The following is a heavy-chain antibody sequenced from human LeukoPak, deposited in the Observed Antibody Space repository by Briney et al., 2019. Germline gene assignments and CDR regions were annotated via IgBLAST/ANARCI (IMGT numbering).Heavy chain of an antibody. CDR2: IFTSGST. Sequence: SETLSLTCTVSGGSISSGSYYWSWIRQPAGKGLEWIGRIFTSGSTKYNPSLRSRVTISVDTSKNQFSLKLSSVTAADTAVYYCARHWNWFDPWGQGTLVTVSS. J-gene: IGHJ5*02. CDR1: GGSISSGSYY. CDR3: ARHWNWFDP. V-gene: IGHV4-61*02.